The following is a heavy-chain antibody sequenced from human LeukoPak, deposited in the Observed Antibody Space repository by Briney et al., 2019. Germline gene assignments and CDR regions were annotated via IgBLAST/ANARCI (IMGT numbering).Heavy chain of an antibody. J-gene: IGHJ4*02. CDR3: AKDGAWLRFDD. Sequence: KAGGSLRLSCAASGFIFSDYYMGWIRQAPGKGLEWLSYIGFSGSTIYYADSVMGRFTISRDDSKNTLYLQMNNLRAEDTAVYYCAKDGAWLRFDDWGQGILVTVSS. CDR1: GFIFSDYY. V-gene: IGHV3-11*01. CDR2: IGFSGSTI. D-gene: IGHD5-12*01.